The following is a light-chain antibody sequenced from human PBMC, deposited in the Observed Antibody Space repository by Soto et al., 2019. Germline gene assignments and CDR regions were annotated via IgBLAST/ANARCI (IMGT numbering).Light chain of an antibody. CDR2: SNN. CDR3: AAWDASLSAYV. Sequence: QSALTQPPSASGTPGQRVTISCSGSTSNIGSNTVNWYQQLPGTAPKLLIYSNNQRPSGVPDRFSGSRSGTSASLAISGLQSEDEADYYCAAWDASLSAYVFGTGTKVTVL. V-gene: IGLV1-44*01. J-gene: IGLJ1*01. CDR1: TSNIGSNT.